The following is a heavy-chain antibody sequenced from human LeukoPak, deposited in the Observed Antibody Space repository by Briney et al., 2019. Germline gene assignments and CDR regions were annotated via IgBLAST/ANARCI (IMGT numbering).Heavy chain of an antibody. V-gene: IGHV3-21*01. J-gene: IGHJ4*02. CDR1: GFTFSSYS. CDR3: ARGPYCSGGSCYDY. D-gene: IGHD2-15*01. Sequence: GGSLRLSCAASGFTFSSYSMNWVRQAPGKGLEWVSSISSSSSYIYYADSVKGRFTISRDNAKNSLYLQMNSLRAEDTAVYYCARGPYCSGGSCYDYWGQGTLVTASS. CDR2: ISSSSSYI.